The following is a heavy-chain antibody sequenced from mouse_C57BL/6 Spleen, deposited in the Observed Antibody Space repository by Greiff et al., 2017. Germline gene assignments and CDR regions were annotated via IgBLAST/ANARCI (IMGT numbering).Heavy chain of an antibody. CDR3: AGTTVVAANWDYAMDY. Sequence: EVQLVESGGGLVKPGGSLKLSCAASGFTFSDYGMHWVRQAPEKGLEWVAYISSGSSTIYYADTVKGRFTISRDNAKNTLFLQMSSLRSEDTAMYYCAGTTVVAANWDYAMDYWGQGTSVTVSS. CDR1: GFTFSDYG. V-gene: IGHV5-17*01. D-gene: IGHD1-1*01. J-gene: IGHJ4*01. CDR2: ISSGSSTI.